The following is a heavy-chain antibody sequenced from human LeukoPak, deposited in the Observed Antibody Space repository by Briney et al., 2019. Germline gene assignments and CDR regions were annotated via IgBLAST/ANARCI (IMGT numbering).Heavy chain of an antibody. V-gene: IGHV3-7*03. CDR3: ATELPGGKGYFDY. D-gene: IGHD1-7*01. CDR2: INQDGSEK. CDR1: GFTFSSYS. J-gene: IGHJ4*02. Sequence: PGGSLRLSCAASGFTFSSYSMNWVRQAPGKGLEWVANINQDGSEKYYVDSVNGRFTISRDNAKNSLYLQMNSLRAEDTAVYYCATELPGGKGYFDYWGQGTLVTVSS.